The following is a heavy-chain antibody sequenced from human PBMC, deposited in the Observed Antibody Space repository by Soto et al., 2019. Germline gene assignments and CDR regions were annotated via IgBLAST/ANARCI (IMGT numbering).Heavy chain of an antibody. CDR1: GGSISSRNYY. J-gene: IGHJ5*02. CDR3: ARQADFWSGGGGFDP. D-gene: IGHD3-3*01. CDR2: IYYNGCT. Sequence: QLQLQESGPGLVKPLETLSLICTVSGGSISSRNYYWGWIRQPPGKGLEWIGSIYYNGCTYYNPSLKSRVTISVDTSKTPFSLRLNSVTAADPAVYYCARQADFWSGGGGFDPWGQGTLVTVSS. V-gene: IGHV4-39*01.